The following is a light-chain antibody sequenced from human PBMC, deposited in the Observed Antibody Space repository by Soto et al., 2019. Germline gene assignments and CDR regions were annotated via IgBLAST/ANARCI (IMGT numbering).Light chain of an antibody. CDR3: AAWDDSLNGHV. J-gene: IGLJ1*01. CDR1: SSNIGTNP. CDR2: TNY. Sequence: QSALTQPPSASGTPGQRVTISCSGSSSNIGTNPVNWYQQLPGTAPKLLIYTNYQRPSGVPDRFSGSKSGTSASLAISGLQSEDEADYYCAAWDDSLNGHVFGTGTKLTV. V-gene: IGLV1-44*01.